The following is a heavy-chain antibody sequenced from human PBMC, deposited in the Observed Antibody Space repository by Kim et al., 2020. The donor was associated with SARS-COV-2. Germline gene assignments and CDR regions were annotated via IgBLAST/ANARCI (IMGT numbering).Heavy chain of an antibody. Sequence: GGSLRLSCAASGFTFSNAWMSWVRQAPGKGLEWVGRIKSKTDGGTTDYAAPVKGRFTISRDDSKNTLYLQMNSLKTEDTAVYYCTTEGGQVGDFWSGEPASFDYWGQGTLVTVSS. CDR3: TTEGGQVGDFWSGEPASFDY. D-gene: IGHD3-3*01. V-gene: IGHV3-15*01. J-gene: IGHJ4*02. CDR2: IKSKTDGGTT. CDR1: GFTFSNAW.